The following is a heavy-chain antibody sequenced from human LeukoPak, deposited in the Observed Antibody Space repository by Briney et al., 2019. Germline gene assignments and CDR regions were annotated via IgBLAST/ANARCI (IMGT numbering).Heavy chain of an antibody. Sequence: GGSLRLSCAASGFTFSSSAMSWVRQAPGKGLEWVSAISGSGGSSYYADSVKGRFTISRDNFKNTLYLQMNSLRAEDTAVYYCAKLWSTSRGAFDIWGQGTMVTVSS. V-gene: IGHV3-23*01. J-gene: IGHJ3*02. CDR1: GFTFSSSA. D-gene: IGHD1-1*01. CDR2: ISGSGGSS. CDR3: AKLWSTSRGAFDI.